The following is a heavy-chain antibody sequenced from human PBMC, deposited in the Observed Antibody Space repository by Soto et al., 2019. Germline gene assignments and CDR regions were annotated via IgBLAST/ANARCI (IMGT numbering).Heavy chain of an antibody. V-gene: IGHV4-34*01. Sequence: KPSETLSLTCAVYGGSFSGYYWSWIRQPPGKGLEWIGEINHSGSTNYNPSLKSRVTISVDTSKNQFSLKLSSVTAADTAVYYCARAAYDFWSGPPYYYYYMDVWGKGTTVTVSS. D-gene: IGHD3-3*01. CDR2: INHSGST. CDR1: GGSFSGYY. CDR3: ARAAYDFWSGPPYYYYYMDV. J-gene: IGHJ6*03.